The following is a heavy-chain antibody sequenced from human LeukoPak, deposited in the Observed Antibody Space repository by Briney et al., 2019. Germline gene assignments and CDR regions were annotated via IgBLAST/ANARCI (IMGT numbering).Heavy chain of an antibody. V-gene: IGHV3-30*18. D-gene: IGHD3-10*01. CDR3: AKDHYFGSGSNYADY. CDR1: GFTFSSYG. CDR2: RSYDGGNE. J-gene: IGHJ4*02. Sequence: GGSLRLSCAASGFTFSSYGMHWVRQAPGKGLEWLALRSYDGGNEYYADSVRGRFTVSRDNSKNTLYLQMNSLRVEDTAVYYCAKDHYFGSGSNYADYWGQGTLVTVSS.